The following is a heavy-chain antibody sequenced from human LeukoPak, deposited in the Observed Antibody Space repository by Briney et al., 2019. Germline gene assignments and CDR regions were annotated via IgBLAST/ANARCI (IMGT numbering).Heavy chain of an antibody. Sequence: GGSLRLSCAASGFTFSSYAMSWVRQAPGKGLEWDSAISGSGGSTYYADSVKGQFTISRDNSKNTLYLQMNSLRAEDTAVYYCAKDLPPIVVVVAATSYWGQGTLVTVSS. CDR3: AKDLPPIVVVVAATSY. CDR2: ISGSGGST. J-gene: IGHJ4*02. V-gene: IGHV3-23*01. CDR1: GFTFSSYA. D-gene: IGHD2-15*01.